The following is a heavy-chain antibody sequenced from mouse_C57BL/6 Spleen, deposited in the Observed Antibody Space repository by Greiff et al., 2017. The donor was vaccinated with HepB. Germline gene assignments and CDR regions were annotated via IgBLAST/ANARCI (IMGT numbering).Heavy chain of an antibody. CDR1: GYTFTDYY. J-gene: IGHJ4*01. V-gene: IGHV1-76*01. D-gene: IGHD1-1*01. Sequence: VQLKESGAELVRPGASVKLSCKASGYTFTDYYINWVKQRPGQGLEWIARIYPGSGNTYYNEKFKGKATLTAEKSSSTAYMQLSSLTSEDSAVYFCARAVVATDAMDYWGQGTSVTVSS. CDR3: ARAVVATDAMDY. CDR2: IYPGSGNT.